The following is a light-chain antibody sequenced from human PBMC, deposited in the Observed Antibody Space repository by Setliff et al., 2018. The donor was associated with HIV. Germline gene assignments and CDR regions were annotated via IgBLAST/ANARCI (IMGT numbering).Light chain of an antibody. CDR1: NIGSKS. CDR2: YDS. J-gene: IGLJ1*01. CDR3: QVWDSSSDQYV. Sequence: SYELTQPPSVSVAPGETASITCGGNNIGSKSVHWYQQKPGQAPVLVIYYDSDRPAGIPERFSGSNAGNTATLTISRVEAGDEADCYCQVWDSSSDQYVFGTGTKVTVL. V-gene: IGLV3-21*04.